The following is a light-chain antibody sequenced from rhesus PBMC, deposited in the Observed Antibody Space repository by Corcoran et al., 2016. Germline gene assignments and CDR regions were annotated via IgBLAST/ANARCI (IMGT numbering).Light chain of an antibody. CDR1: ENVNNY. J-gene: IGKJ4*01. V-gene: IGKV1-74*01. CDR3: QHGYGTPLT. CDR2: KAS. Sequence: DIQMTQSPSSLSASVGDRVTITCRASENVNNYSNWYQQKPWKAPKLLIYKASNLQRGVPSRFSGNGSGTDYTFTISSLQTENVATYYCQHGYGTPLTFGRGTKVEIK.